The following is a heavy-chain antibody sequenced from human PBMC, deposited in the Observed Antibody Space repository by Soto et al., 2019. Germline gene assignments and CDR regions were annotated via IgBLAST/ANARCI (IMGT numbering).Heavy chain of an antibody. CDR1: GGSISSGDYY. CDR3: ARDVGYPETDNWFDP. D-gene: IGHD5-12*01. Sequence: SETLSLTCTVSGGSISSGDYYWSWIRQPPGKGLEWIGYIYYSGSTYYNPSLKSRVTISVDTSKNQFSLKLSSVTAADTAVYYCARDVGYPETDNWFDPWGQGTLVTVSS. V-gene: IGHV4-30-4*01. CDR2: IYYSGST. J-gene: IGHJ5*02.